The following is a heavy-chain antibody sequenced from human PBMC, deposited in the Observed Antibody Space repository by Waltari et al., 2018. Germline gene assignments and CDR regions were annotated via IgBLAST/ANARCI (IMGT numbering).Heavy chain of an antibody. Sequence: QALLVQSGPEVKKPGASVKVSCKASGYRFSAFFIPWMRQVPGQGLEWMGSINTNNGGTNLAQKFQGRVTFTRDASVTTAYMELTSLRPDDTAVFYCASFGGALDVWGQGTTVTVSS. J-gene: IGHJ6*02. CDR1: GYRFSAFF. D-gene: IGHD3-16*01. CDR3: ASFGGALDV. V-gene: IGHV1-2*02. CDR2: INTNNGGT.